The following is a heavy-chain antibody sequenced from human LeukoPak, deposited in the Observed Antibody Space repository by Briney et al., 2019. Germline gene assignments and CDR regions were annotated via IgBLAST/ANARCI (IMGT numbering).Heavy chain of an antibody. Sequence: GRSLRLSCAASGFTFSSYGMHWVRQAPGKGLEWVAVISYDGSNKYYADSVKGRFTISRDNSKNTLYLQMNSLRAEDTAVYYCASALNYYGPFDYWGQGILVTVSS. CDR3: ASALNYYGPFDY. CDR1: GFTFSSYG. CDR2: ISYDGSNK. J-gene: IGHJ4*02. D-gene: IGHD3-10*01. V-gene: IGHV3-30*03.